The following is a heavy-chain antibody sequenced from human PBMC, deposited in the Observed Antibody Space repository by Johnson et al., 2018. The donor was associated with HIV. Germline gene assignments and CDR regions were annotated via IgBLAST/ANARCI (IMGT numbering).Heavy chain of an antibody. CDR2: IKQDGSEK. Sequence: MLLVESGGGVVQPGRSLRLSCASSGFTFSSYWMSWVRQAPGKGLEWVANIKQDGSEKYYVDSVKGRFTISRDNAKNSLYLQMNSLRAEDTAVYYCARWGRWELGDAFDIWGQGTMVTVSS. CDR3: ARWGRWELGDAFDI. CDR1: GFTFSSYW. V-gene: IGHV3-7*02. D-gene: IGHD1-26*01. J-gene: IGHJ3*02.